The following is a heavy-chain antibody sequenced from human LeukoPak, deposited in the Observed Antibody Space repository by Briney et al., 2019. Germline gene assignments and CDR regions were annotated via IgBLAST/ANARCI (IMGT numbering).Heavy chain of an antibody. Sequence: PGGSLRLSCAASGFTFNSYWMNWIRQAPGKGLEWVAKIKQDGSEKYYVDSVKGRFTISRDNAKNSLYLQMNSLRAEDTAVYYCARDLSLYCSGGSCYSLNYWGQGTLVTVSS. V-gene: IGHV3-7*01. D-gene: IGHD2-15*01. J-gene: IGHJ4*02. CDR3: ARDLSLYCSGGSCYSLNY. CDR1: GFTFNSYW. CDR2: IKQDGSEK.